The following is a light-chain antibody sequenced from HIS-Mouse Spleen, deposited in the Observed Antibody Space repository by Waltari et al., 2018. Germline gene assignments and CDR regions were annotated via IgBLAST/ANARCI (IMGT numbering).Light chain of an antibody. V-gene: IGLV2-23*01. CDR3: CSYAGSSTFVV. J-gene: IGLJ2*01. CDR1: SRHFGRSNL. CDR2: EGS. Sequence: QSALTQPASVSGSPGQSITLSCPGTSRHFGRSNLVSWYQQHPGKAPKLMIYEGSKRPSGVSNRFSGSKSGNTASLTISGLQAEDEADYYCCSYAGSSTFVVFGGGTKLTVL.